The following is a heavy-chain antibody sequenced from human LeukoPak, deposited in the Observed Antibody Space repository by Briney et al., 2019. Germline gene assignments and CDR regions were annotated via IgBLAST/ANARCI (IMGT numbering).Heavy chain of an antibody. CDR1: GLTLSNYA. Sequence: GGSLRLSWTASGLTLSNYAMTWVRQTPGKGLEWVSGISGSGANTYYADSVKGRFTISRDNSKTTLYLQMNALRADDMAVYYCAKGASSGWLLYWFDPWGQGTLVIVSS. V-gene: IGHV3-23*01. J-gene: IGHJ5*02. CDR2: ISGSGANT. CDR3: AKGASSGWLLYWFDP. D-gene: IGHD6-19*01.